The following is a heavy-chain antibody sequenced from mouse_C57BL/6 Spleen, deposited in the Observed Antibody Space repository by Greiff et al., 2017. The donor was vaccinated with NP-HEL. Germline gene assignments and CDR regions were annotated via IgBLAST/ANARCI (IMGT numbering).Heavy chain of an antibody. D-gene: IGHD2-3*01. CDR1: GYTFTSYW. CDR2: IYPGSGST. V-gene: IGHV1-55*01. Sequence: QVQLKQPGAELVKPGASVKMSCKASGYTFTSYWITWVKQRPGQGLEWIGDIYPGSGSTNYNEKFKSKATLTVDTASSTAYMQLSSLTSEDAAVYYCARDGWAMDYWGQGTSVTVSS. J-gene: IGHJ4*01. CDR3: ARDGWAMDY.